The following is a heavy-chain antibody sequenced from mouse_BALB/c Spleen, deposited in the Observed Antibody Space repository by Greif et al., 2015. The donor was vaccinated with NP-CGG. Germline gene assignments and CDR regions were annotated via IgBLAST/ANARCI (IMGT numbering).Heavy chain of an antibody. D-gene: IGHD1-1*02. CDR2: ISDGGSYT. CDR1: GFTFSDYY. V-gene: IGHV5-4*02. CDR3: ARDAGYYASMDY. J-gene: IGHJ4*01. Sequence: EVKLVESGGGLVKPGGSLKLSCAASGFTFSDYYMYWVRQTPEKRLEWVATISDGGSYTYYPDSVKGRFTISRDNAKNNLYLQMSSLKSEDTAMYYCARDAGYYASMDYWGQGTSVTVSS.